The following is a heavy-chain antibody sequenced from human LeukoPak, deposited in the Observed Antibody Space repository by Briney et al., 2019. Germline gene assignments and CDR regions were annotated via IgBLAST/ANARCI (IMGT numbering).Heavy chain of an antibody. V-gene: IGHV1-2*02. J-gene: IGHJ4*02. CDR1: GYTLTSYY. CDR2: IIPNSGGT. Sequence: ASVKVSCKASGYTLTSYYIHWVRQAPGQGLEWMGWIIPNSGGTNYAQNFQGRVAFTRDTSISTAYMELSRLRSDDTAVYYCARGFVITSLDYWGQGTLLTVSS. CDR3: ARGFVITSLDY. D-gene: IGHD1-14*01.